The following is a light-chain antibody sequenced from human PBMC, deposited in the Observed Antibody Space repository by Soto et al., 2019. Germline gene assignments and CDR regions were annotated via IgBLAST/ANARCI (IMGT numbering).Light chain of an antibody. J-gene: IGKJ2*01. CDR3: QQYDDLPYT. CDR2: DAS. V-gene: IGKV1-33*01. CDR1: QDITNY. Sequence: DIQMSQSPSSLSASVGERVTITCQASQDITNYLSWYQKKPGKAPKLLIYDASNLETGVPSRFSGSGSGTDFTFSISSLQPEDIATYYCQQYDDLPYTFVPGTKLEIK.